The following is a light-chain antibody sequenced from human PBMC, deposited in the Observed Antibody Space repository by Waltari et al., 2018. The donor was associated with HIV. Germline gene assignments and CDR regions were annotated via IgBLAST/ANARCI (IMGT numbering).Light chain of an antibody. V-gene: IGLV2-8*01. CDR1: SSDVGDSNF. Sequence: QSALTQPPSASGSPGQSVTISCNGTSSDVGDSNFVSWYQQHPGKAPKVMIYEVSKRPSGVPGRFSGSKSGNTASLTVSGLQAEDEADYYCSSSAGSNNYVFGTGTKVTVL. CDR2: EVS. CDR3: SSSAGSNNYV. J-gene: IGLJ1*01.